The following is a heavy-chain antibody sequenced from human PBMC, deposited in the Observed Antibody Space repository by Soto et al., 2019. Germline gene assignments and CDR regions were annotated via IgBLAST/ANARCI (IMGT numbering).Heavy chain of an antibody. CDR2: ISWNSGSI. Sequence: EVQLVESGGGLVQPGRSLRLSCAASGFTFDDYAMHWVRQAPGKGLEWVSGISWNSGSIGYADSVKGRFTISRDNAKNSLYLQMNSLRAEDTAVYYCAKGITAMVTAVDYWGQGTLVTVSS. CDR1: GFTFDDYA. D-gene: IGHD5-18*01. V-gene: IGHV3-9*01. J-gene: IGHJ4*02. CDR3: AKGITAMVTAVDY.